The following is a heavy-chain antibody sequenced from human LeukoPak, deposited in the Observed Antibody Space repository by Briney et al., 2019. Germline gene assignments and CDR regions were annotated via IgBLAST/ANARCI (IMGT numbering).Heavy chain of an antibody. CDR2: ISGSGGST. V-gene: IGHV3-23*01. Sequence: GGSLRLSCAASGLTFSSYAMSWVRQAPGKGLEWVSAISGSGGSTYYADSVKGRFTISRDNSKNTLYLQMNSLRAEDTAVYYCLMDYYGSGSYYNVRDYWGQGTLVTVSS. CDR3: LMDYYGSGSYYNVRDY. J-gene: IGHJ4*02. CDR1: GLTFSSYA. D-gene: IGHD3-10*01.